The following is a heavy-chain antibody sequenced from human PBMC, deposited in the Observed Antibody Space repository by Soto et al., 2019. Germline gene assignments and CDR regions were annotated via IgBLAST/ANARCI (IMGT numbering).Heavy chain of an antibody. Sequence: QVQLVQSGAEVKKPGSSVKVSCKASGGTFSSYTISWVRQAPGQGLEWMGRIIPILGIANYAQKFQGRVTITADKSTSTAYMELSSLRSEDTAVYYCASHSSSWYVGDYWGHGTLVTVSS. V-gene: IGHV1-69*02. CDR3: ASHSSSWYVGDY. CDR1: GGTFSSYT. CDR2: IIPILGIA. J-gene: IGHJ4*01. D-gene: IGHD6-13*01.